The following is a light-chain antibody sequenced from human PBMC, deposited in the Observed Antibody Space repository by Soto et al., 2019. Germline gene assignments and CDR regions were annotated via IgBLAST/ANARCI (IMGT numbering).Light chain of an antibody. J-gene: IGLJ1*01. CDR1: SSDVGGYNY. V-gene: IGLV2-11*01. CDR3: SSYAHGSTYV. CDR2: DVT. Sequence: QSALTQPRSVSGSPGQSVTISCTGSSSDVGGYNYVSWYQQQPGKAPKLLIYDVTIRTSGVSARFSGSKSGNTASLTISGLQAEDDADYYCSSYAHGSTYVFGTGTKLTVL.